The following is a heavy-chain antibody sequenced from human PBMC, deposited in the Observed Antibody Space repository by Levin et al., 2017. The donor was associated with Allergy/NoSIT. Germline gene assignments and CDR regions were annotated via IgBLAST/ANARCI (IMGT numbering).Heavy chain of an antibody. J-gene: IGHJ4*02. CDR2: IYYSGST. V-gene: IGHV4-30-4*01. Sequence: LSQTLSLTCTVSGGSISSGDYYWSWIRQPPGKGLEWIGYIYYSGSTYYNPSLKSRVTISVDTSKNQFSLKLSSVTAADTAVYYCAREGTFGEFYFDYWGQGTLVTVSS. CDR1: GGSISSGDYY. D-gene: IGHD3-10*01. CDR3: AREGTFGEFYFDY.